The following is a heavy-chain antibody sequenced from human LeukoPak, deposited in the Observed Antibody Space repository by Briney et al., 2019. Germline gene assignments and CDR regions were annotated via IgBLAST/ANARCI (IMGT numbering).Heavy chain of an antibody. D-gene: IGHD2-15*01. J-gene: IGHJ6*03. CDR3: ARGRGTSGSNRDFYYYYYMDV. Sequence: ASVKVSCKASGYIFTDYAIHWLRQAPGQRPEWMGWMNAGNGNTKYSQKFQGRITLTRDTSATTAYMELSSPRHDDMALYYCARGRGTSGSNRDFYYYYYMDVWGKGTTVTVSS. V-gene: IGHV1-3*01. CDR2: MNAGNGNT. CDR1: GYIFTDYA.